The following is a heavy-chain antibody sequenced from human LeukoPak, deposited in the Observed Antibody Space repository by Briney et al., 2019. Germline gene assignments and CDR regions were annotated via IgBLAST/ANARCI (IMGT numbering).Heavy chain of an antibody. J-gene: IGHJ3*02. Sequence: PGGSLRLSCAASGFTFSSYSMNWVHQAPGKGLEWVSSISSSSSYIYYADSVKGRFTISRDNAKNSLYLQMNSLRAEDTAVYYCASIVVVTATPGAFDIWGQGTMVTVSS. CDR3: ASIVVVTATPGAFDI. D-gene: IGHD2-21*02. CDR1: GFTFSSYS. CDR2: ISSSSSYI. V-gene: IGHV3-21*01.